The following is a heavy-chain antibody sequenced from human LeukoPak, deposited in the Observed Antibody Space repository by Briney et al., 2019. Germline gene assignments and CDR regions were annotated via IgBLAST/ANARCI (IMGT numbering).Heavy chain of an antibody. D-gene: IGHD2-2*02. CDR2: MSGTGGYT. Sequence: RGSLRLSCAASGFTFSSYAMSWVRQAPGKGLEWVSAMSGTGGYTYYADSVKGRFTISRDSSKNTLYLQMNSLRGEDTAIYYCAKELGHTLPFDCWGQGTLVTVSS. CDR1: GFTFSSYA. CDR3: AKELGHTLPFDC. V-gene: IGHV3-23*01. J-gene: IGHJ4*02.